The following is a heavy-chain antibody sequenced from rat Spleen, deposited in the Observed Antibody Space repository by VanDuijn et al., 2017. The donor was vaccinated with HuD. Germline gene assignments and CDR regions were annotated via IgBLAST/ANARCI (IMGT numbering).Heavy chain of an antibody. Sequence: EVQLVESGGGLVQPGGSLKLSCAVSGFTFNSYDMAWVRQAPTKGLEWVAYISSDGGRNFYRDSVKGRFTISRDNAKSSLYLQMDSLRSGDTATYYCVRHGYTRYYFDYWGQGVMVTVSS. CDR3: VRHGYTRYYFDY. CDR2: ISSDGGRN. CDR1: GFTFNSYD. J-gene: IGHJ2*01. D-gene: IGHD1-9*01. V-gene: IGHV5-25*01.